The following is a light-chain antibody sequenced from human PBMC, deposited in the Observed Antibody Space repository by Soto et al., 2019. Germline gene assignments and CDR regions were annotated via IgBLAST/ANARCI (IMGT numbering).Light chain of an antibody. CDR3: QQYKLYPWT. CDR2: DAS. J-gene: IGKJ1*01. V-gene: IGKV1-5*01. Sequence: KHSASAVSASKGDRVTITCRASQRLXSWLVWYQPKPGKAPKVLXDDASSFESGCPSRLSGSGSGTEFTLTISSLQPDDFVSYYCQQYKLYPWTFGQG. CDR1: QRLXSW.